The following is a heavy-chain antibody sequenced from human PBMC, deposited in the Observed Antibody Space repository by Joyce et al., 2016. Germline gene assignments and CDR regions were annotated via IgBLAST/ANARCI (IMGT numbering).Heavy chain of an antibody. CDR3: AADVAEVGFGELDH. CDR1: GFTCNVAG. J-gene: IGHJ4*02. Sequence: EVQVAEYGGGLVMPGGSLRLSCAASGFTCNVAGMTWVRQAPGKGLEWVGRIKSKTSGETTEYAAPVKGRFTISRDDSKNTVSLQMNGLRTEDTAVYFCAADVAEVGFGELDHWGQGTLVTVSS. D-gene: IGHD3-10*01. CDR2: IKSKTSGETT. V-gene: IGHV3-15*01.